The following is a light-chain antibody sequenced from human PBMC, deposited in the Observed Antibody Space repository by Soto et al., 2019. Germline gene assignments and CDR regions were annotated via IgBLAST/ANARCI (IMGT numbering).Light chain of an antibody. CDR3: QQYGSSPPIT. Sequence: EVVLTQSPGTLSLSRGERATLSCRASERIYSAYLGWYQQKPGQAPRLLIYGASSRATGIPDRFSGSGSGTDFTLTISRLEPEDFAVYYCQQYGSSPPITFGQGRLLEVK. V-gene: IGKV3-20*01. CDR2: GAS. J-gene: IGKJ5*01. CDR1: ERIYSAY.